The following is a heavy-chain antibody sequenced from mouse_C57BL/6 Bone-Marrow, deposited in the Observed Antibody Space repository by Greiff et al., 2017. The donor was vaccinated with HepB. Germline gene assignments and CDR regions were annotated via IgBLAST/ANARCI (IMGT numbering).Heavy chain of an antibody. Sequence: VQLQQSGAELVRPGTSVKLSCKASGYAFTNYLIEWVKQRPGQGLEWIGVINPGSGGTNYNEKFKGKATLTADKYSSTAYMQLSSLTSEDSAVYFCARSMVTEAYWGQGTLVTVSA. CDR2: INPGSGGT. CDR1: GYAFTNYL. CDR3: ARSMVTEAY. V-gene: IGHV1-54*01. D-gene: IGHD2-2*01. J-gene: IGHJ3*01.